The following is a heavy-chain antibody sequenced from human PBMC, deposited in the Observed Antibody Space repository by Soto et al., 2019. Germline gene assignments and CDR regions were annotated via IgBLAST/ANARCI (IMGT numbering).Heavy chain of an antibody. CDR1: GYPVTAYY. CDR2: INPATGAA. D-gene: IGHD3-3*01. Sequence: QLHLVQSGAVVKKPGASVTVSCSASGYPVTAYYMHWVRQAPGRGLEWMGGINPATGAAKYTQTSQGRVTMTRETSTSTVFMELRGLTSEEPAAFYCARGGGVGVAGSAAFDMWGQGTLVTVSS. J-gene: IGHJ3*02. V-gene: IGHV1-2*02. CDR3: ARGGGVGVAGSAAFDM.